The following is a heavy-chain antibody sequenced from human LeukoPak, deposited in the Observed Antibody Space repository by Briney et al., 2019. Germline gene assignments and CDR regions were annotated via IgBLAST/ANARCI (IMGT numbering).Heavy chain of an antibody. J-gene: IGHJ4*02. CDR2: IYYSGST. V-gene: IGHV4-59*01. Sequence: SETLSLTCTVSGGSISSYYWTWLRQPPGKGLEWIGYIYYSGSTNHNPSLKSRVTISVDTSKNQFSLKLSSVTAADTAVYSCASYAAYRFDYWGQGTLVPVSS. D-gene: IGHD4-17*01. CDR3: ASYAAYRFDY. CDR1: GGSISSYY.